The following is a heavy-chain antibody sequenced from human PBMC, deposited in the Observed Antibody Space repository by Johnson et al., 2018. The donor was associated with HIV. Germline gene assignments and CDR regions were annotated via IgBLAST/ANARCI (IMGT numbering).Heavy chain of an antibody. Sequence: QVQLVESGGGVVQPGRSLRLSCAASGFTFISYAMHWVRQAPGKGLEWVAVISYDGSNKYYADSVKGRFTISRDSSKNMLYLQMNSLRTEDTAVYYCGRDINYSNYVTDAFDIWGQGTVVTVSS. CDR1: GFTFISYA. CDR2: ISYDGSNK. CDR3: GRDINYSNYVTDAFDI. J-gene: IGHJ3*02. D-gene: IGHD4-11*01. V-gene: IGHV3-30-3*01.